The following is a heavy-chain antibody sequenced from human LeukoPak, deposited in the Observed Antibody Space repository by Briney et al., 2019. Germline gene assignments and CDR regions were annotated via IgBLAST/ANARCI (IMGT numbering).Heavy chain of an antibody. CDR3: ARQGAWANSVDF. D-gene: IGHD4/OR15-4a*01. J-gene: IGHJ4*02. V-gene: IGHV4-34*01. CDR1: GGSFSGYY. Sequence: SETLSLTCTVYGGSFSGYYWTWIRQPPGEGLEWIGDVNRIGSTNYNPSLKSRVSISVDTSKNQFSLRLTSVTAADTAVYYCARQGAWANSVDFWGQGTLVTVSS. CDR2: VNRIGST.